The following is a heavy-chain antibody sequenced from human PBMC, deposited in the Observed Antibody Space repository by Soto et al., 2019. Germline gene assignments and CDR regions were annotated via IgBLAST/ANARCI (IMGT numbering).Heavy chain of an antibody. CDR1: GYTFSTYG. Sequence: APVKVSCQASGYTFSTYGINLGRQAPGQGLEWLGWINTHNGNTNYAQNLQGRVIMTADTSTSTAYMELRSLRSDDTAIYYCTREGSAPYYYYGMDAWGQGTTVTVSS. D-gene: IGHD3-10*01. CDR2: INTHNGNT. V-gene: IGHV1-18*01. CDR3: TREGSAPYYYYGMDA. J-gene: IGHJ6*02.